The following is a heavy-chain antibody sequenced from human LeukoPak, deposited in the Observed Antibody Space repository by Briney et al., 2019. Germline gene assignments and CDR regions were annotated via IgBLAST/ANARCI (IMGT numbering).Heavy chain of an antibody. V-gene: IGHV1-46*01. D-gene: IGHD6-19*01. CDR2: INPSGGST. CDR3: ARVSRGYSSGYGY. CDR1: GYTFTRYS. J-gene: IGHJ4*02. Sequence: GASVKVSCKASGYTFTRYSIHSVRQAPGQGLEWMGIINPSGGSTSYARKFQGRVTLTRDMSTSTVYMELSSLRSEDTAVYYCARVSRGYSSGYGYWGQGTLVTVSS.